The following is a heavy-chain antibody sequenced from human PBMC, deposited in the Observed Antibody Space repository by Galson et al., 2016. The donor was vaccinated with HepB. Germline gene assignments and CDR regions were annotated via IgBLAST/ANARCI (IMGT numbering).Heavy chain of an antibody. CDR3: AKVDRWRYDAFDI. V-gene: IGHV3-9*01. CDR2: ISWNSGSI. D-gene: IGHD3/OR15-3a*01. Sequence: SLRLSCAASGFTFDGYAMHWVRQTPGKGLEWVSGISWNSGSIGYADSVKGRFIISRDNDKNSLYLQMNSLRSEDTALYYCAKVDRWRYDAFDIWGQGTMVTVSS. J-gene: IGHJ3*02. CDR1: GFTFDGYA.